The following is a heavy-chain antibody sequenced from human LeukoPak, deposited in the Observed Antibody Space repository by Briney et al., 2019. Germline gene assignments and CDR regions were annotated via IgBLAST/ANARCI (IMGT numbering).Heavy chain of an antibody. CDR1: RYTFTGYY. CDR3: ARDPGQGYCSGGSCYGD. Sequence: ASVKVSCKASRYTFTGYYMHWVRQAPGQGLEWMGWINPNSGGTNYAQKFQGRVTMTRDTSISTAYMELSRLRSDDTAVYYCARDPGQGYCSGGSCYGDWGQGTLVTASS. CDR2: INPNSGGT. J-gene: IGHJ4*02. D-gene: IGHD2-15*01. V-gene: IGHV1-2*02.